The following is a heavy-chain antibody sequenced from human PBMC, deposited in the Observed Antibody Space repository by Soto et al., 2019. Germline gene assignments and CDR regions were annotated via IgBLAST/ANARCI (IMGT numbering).Heavy chain of an antibody. CDR3: ARRYFDWLLSGRSWLDP. Sequence: SETLSLTCAVYGGSFSGYYWSWIRQPPGKGLEWIGEINHSGSTNYNPSLKSRVTISVDTSKNQFSLKLSSVTAADTAVYYCARRYFDWLLSGRSWLDPWGQGTLVTVS. CDR1: GGSFSGYY. CDR2: INHSGST. D-gene: IGHD3-9*01. V-gene: IGHV4-34*01. J-gene: IGHJ5*02.